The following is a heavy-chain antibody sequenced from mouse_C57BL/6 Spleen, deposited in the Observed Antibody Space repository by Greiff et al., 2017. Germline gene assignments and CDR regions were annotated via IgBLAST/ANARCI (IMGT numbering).Heavy chain of an antibody. J-gene: IGHJ4*01. Sequence: EVQLKESGGGLVKPGGSLKLSCAASGFTFSDYGMHWVRQAPEQGLEWVAYISSGSSTIYYAETVQGRFTISRDKAKHTLFLQMTSLRSEDTAMYYCAKYSNYFMDYWGQGTSVTVSS. CDR2: ISSGSSTI. D-gene: IGHD2-5*01. V-gene: IGHV5-17*01. CDR1: GFTFSDYG. CDR3: AKYSNYFMDY.